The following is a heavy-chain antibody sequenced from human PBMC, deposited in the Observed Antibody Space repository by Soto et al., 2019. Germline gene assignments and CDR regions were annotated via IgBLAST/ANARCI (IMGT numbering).Heavy chain of an antibody. D-gene: IGHD3-16*02. CDR2: IHGGGNT. CDR3: AKARHESLWGNYRSPGNFYS. CDR1: GFSVSANY. J-gene: IGHJ4*02. V-gene: IGHV3-53*01. Sequence: SGGALRVSCVDSGFSVSANYMTWIRQAPGKGLEWVSVIHGGGNTYYADSVKGRFTISRDNSKNTVHLQMESLRVDDTAVYYCAKARHESLWGNYRSPGNFYSWGQGALVTVSS.